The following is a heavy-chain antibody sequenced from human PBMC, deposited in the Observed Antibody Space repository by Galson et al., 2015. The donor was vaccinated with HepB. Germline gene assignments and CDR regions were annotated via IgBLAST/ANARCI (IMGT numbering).Heavy chain of an antibody. V-gene: IGHV1-69*01. D-gene: IGHD2-2*01. CDR2: IIPIFGTA. Sequence: SCKASGGTFSSYAISWVRQAPGQGLEWMGGIIPIFGTANYAQKFQGRVTITADESTSTAYMELSSLRSEDTAVYYCARDRYCSSTSCQPNYYYYMDVWGKGTTVTVSS. CDR1: GGTFSSYA. J-gene: IGHJ6*03. CDR3: ARDRYCSSTSCQPNYYYYMDV.